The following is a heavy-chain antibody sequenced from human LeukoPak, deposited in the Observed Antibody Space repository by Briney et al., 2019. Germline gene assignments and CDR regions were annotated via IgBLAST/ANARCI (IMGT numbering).Heavy chain of an antibody. J-gene: IGHJ3*02. CDR2: INHSGST. CDR3: ARGLQGELSIFDI. Sequence: PSETLSLTCAVYGGSFSGYYWSWIRQPPGKGLEWIGEINHSGSTNYNPSLKSRVTISVDTSKNQFSLRLSSVTAADTAVYYCARGLQGELSIFDIWGQGTVVTVSS. CDR1: GGSFSGYY. D-gene: IGHD3-16*02. V-gene: IGHV4-34*01.